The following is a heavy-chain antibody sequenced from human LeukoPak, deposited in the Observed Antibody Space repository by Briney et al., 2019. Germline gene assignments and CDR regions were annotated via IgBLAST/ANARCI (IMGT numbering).Heavy chain of an antibody. D-gene: IGHD3-22*01. CDR2: IYTSGST. Sequence: PSQTLSLTCTVSGGSISSGTYYWNWIRQPAGKGLEWIGRIYTSGSTNYIPSLKSRVTISVDTSKNQFSLKLTSVTAADTAMYYCARDPYDTSANDAFDIWGQGTMVSVSS. J-gene: IGHJ3*02. CDR3: ARDPYDTSANDAFDI. CDR1: GGSISSGTYY. V-gene: IGHV4-61*02.